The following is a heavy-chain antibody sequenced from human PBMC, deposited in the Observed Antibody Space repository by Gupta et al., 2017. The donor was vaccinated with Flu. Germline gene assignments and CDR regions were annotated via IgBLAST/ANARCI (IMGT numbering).Heavy chain of an antibody. CDR1: GFRFSTYG. V-gene: IGHV3-23*01. CDR2: ISGGGSTS. Sequence: EEKLLESGGGFVQPGGSLRLSCAASGFRFSTYGMSWVRQIPGKGLEWVSSISGGGSTSYYADSVKGRFTISRDNIKNTLSLVMNSLRGEDTAVYYCAKVAVDLRYCTSTSCPYGMDVWGQGTTVTVSS. CDR3: AKVAVDLRYCTSTSCPYGMDV. J-gene: IGHJ6*02. D-gene: IGHD2-2*01.